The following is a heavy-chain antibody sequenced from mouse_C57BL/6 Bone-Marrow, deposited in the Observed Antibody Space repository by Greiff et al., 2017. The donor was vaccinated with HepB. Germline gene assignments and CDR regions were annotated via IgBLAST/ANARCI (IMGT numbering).Heavy chain of an antibody. D-gene: IGHD1-1*01. Sequence: EVKLMESGGDLVKPGGSLKLSCAASGFTFSSYGMSWVRQTPDKRLEWVATISSGGSYTYYPDSVKGRFTISRDNAKNTLYLQMSSLKSEDTAMYYWASHYYGSSSGYFDVWGTGTTVTVSS. V-gene: IGHV5-6*01. CDR1: GFTFSSYG. CDR3: ASHYYGSSSGYFDV. CDR2: ISSGGSYT. J-gene: IGHJ1*03.